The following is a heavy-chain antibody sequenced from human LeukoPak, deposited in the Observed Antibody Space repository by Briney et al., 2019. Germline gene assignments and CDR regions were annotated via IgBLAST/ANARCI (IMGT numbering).Heavy chain of an antibody. Sequence: ASVKVSCKASGYTFTRYDINWVRQATGQGLEWMGWVNPNSGYTGYAQKFQGRVTISRDTSINTAYMELSSLRSEDTAVYYCASGYFENYNYYAMDVWGQGTTVTVSS. V-gene: IGHV1-8*03. CDR1: GYTFTRYD. J-gene: IGHJ6*02. CDR2: VNPNSGYT. CDR3: ASGYFENYNYYAMDV. D-gene: IGHD3-9*01.